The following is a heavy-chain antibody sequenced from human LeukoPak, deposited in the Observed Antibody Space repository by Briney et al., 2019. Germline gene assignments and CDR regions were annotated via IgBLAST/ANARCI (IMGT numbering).Heavy chain of an antibody. Sequence: GASVKVSCKASGYTFTSYYMHWVRQAPGQGLEWMGIINPSGGSTTYADSVKGRFTISRDNAKSTLYLQMNSLRAEDTAVYYCARGGSSRYTITYWGQGTLVTVSS. CDR3: ARGGSSRYTITY. CDR2: INPSGGST. J-gene: IGHJ4*02. CDR1: GYTFTSYY. V-gene: IGHV1-46*04. D-gene: IGHD6-13*01.